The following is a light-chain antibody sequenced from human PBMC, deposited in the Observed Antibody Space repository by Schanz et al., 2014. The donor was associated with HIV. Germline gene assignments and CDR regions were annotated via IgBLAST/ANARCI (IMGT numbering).Light chain of an antibody. CDR1: SSDVGTFNY. J-gene: IGLJ3*02. CDR3: SSYAGSNNLV. CDR2: GVT. Sequence: QSVLTQPASVSGSPGQSITISCTGTSSDVGTFNYVSWYQQHPGKAPKLLIYGVTDRPSGVSHRFSGSKSDNTASLTISGLQTEDEADYYCSSYAGSNNLVFGGGTKLTVL. V-gene: IGLV2-14*01.